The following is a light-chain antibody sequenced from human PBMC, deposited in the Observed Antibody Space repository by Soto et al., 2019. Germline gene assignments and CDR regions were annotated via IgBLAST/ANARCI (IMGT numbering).Light chain of an antibody. CDR3: CSFAGGTNLV. CDR1: RRDIGGYDF. CDR2: EVS. Sequence: QSALIQPPSASGSPGQSVTISCTGTRRDIGGYDFVSWYQQHPGKAPKLMISEVSKRPSGVPDRFSGSKSGNTASLTISGLQTDDEADYYCCSFAGGTNLVFGTGTKVTV. V-gene: IGLV2-8*01. J-gene: IGLJ1*01.